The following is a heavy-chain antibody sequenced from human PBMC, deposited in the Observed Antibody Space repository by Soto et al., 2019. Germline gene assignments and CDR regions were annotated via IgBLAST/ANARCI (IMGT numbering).Heavy chain of an antibody. J-gene: IGHJ6*03. CDR3: ARGGDYYGSGRYGPRSGHYYMDV. Sequence: SETLSLTCTVSGGSVSSGSYYWSWIRQPPGKGLEWIGYIYYSGSTNYNPSLKSRVTISVDTSKNQFSLKLSSVTAADTAVYYCARGGDYYGSGRYGPRSGHYYMDVWGKGTTVTVSS. D-gene: IGHD3-10*01. CDR1: GGSVSSGSYY. CDR2: IYYSGST. V-gene: IGHV4-61*01.